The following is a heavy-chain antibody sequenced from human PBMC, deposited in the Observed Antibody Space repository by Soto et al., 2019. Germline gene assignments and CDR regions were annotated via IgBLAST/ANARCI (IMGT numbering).Heavy chain of an antibody. CDR2: ISVDGSNT. CDR3: AKAIRVGCDY. Sequence: QVQLVESGGGVVQPGRSLRLSCAASGFPFSDYAMHWVRQAPGKGLEWVAVISVDGSNTYYADSVKGRFTVSRDNSKHTLSLQMNSLRSDDTALYYCAKAIRVGCDYWGQGALVTVSS. V-gene: IGHV3-30*18. J-gene: IGHJ4*02. D-gene: IGHD3-10*01. CDR1: GFPFSDYA.